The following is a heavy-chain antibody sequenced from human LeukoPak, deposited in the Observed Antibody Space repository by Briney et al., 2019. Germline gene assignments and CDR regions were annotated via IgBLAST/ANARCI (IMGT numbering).Heavy chain of an antibody. V-gene: IGHV1-69*13. J-gene: IGHJ6*02. CDR3: ARDPRRNQLAMYDYYYGMDV. CDR2: IIPIFGTA. Sequence: SVKVSCKASGGTFSSYAIIWVRQAPGQGLEWMGGIIPIFGTANYAQKFQGRVTITADESTSTAYMELSSLRSEDTAVYYCARDPRRNQLAMYDYYYGMDVWGQGTTVTVSS. CDR1: GGTFSSYA. D-gene: IGHD1-14*01.